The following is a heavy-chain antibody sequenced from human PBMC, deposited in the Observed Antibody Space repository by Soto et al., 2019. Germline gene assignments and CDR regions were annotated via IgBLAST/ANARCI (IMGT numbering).Heavy chain of an antibody. CDR2: ISFDGGND. J-gene: IGHJ4*02. CDR1: GFMFRNHA. V-gene: IGHV3-30-3*01. CDR3: ARYAVDVTKMVFVSPIDS. Sequence: GGSLRLSCAASGFMFRNHAMHWVRQAPGKGLDWVAVISFDGGNDFYADSVKGRFTISRDNSRNTLYLQMDSLRPEDTAVYYSARYAVDVTKMVFVSPIDSWGQGALVTVSS. D-gene: IGHD2-8*01.